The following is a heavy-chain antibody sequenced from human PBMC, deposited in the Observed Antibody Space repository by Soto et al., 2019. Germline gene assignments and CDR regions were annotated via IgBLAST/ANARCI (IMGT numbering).Heavy chain of an antibody. D-gene: IGHD3-10*01. Sequence: VKVACKASGGTFSSYAISCVRHAPGQGLEWMGGIIPIFGTANYAQKFQGRVTITADESTSTAYMELSSLRSEDTAVYYCARFMVPNWFDPWGQGTLVTVSS. CDR2: IIPIFGTA. V-gene: IGHV1-69*13. J-gene: IGHJ5*02. CDR1: GGTFSSYA. CDR3: ARFMVPNWFDP.